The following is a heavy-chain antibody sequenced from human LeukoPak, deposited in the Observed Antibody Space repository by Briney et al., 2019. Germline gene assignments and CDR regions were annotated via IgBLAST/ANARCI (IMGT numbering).Heavy chain of an antibody. CDR1: GGSISSSSYY. CDR3: ARVGVTTVTPTFDY. CDR2: IYYSGST. V-gene: IGHV4-39*07. Sequence: PSETLSLTCTVSGGSISSSSYYWGWIRQPPGKGLEWLGSIYYSGSTYYNPSLKSRVTISVDTSKNQFSLKLSSVTAADTAVYYCARVGVTTVTPTFDYWGQGTLVTVSS. J-gene: IGHJ4*02. D-gene: IGHD4-17*01.